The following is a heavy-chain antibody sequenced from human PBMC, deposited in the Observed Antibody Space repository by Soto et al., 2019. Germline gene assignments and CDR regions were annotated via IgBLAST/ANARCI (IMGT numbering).Heavy chain of an antibody. CDR1: GGSISSSSYY. V-gene: IGHV4-39*01. J-gene: IGHJ4*02. CDR2: IYYSAGT. D-gene: IGHD2-15*01. CDR3: ARHMKRTYSPYYFDY. Sequence: QLQLQESGPGLVKPSETLSLTCTVSGGSISSSSYYWSWIRQPPGKGLEWIGSIYYSAGTYHNLSLTSPVTTSVNPSTHQFSPDLSSVTAVDSAVYYCARHMKRTYSPYYFDYWGQGTLVTVSS.